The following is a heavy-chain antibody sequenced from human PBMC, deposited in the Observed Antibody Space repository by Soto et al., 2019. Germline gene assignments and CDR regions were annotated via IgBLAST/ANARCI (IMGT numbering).Heavy chain of an antibody. CDR3: ARGYDHYYGSGPETYYYYYMDV. J-gene: IGHJ6*03. V-gene: IGHV4-34*01. CDR1: GGSFSGYY. D-gene: IGHD3-10*01. Sequence: SETLSLTCAVYGGSFSGYYWSWIRQPPGKGLEWIGEINHSGSTNYNPSLKSRVTISVDTSKNQFSLKLSSVTAADTAVYYCARGYDHYYGSGPETYYYYYMDVWGKGTPVTVSS. CDR2: INHSGST.